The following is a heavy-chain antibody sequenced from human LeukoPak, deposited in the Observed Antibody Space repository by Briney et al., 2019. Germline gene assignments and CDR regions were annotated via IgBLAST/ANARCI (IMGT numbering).Heavy chain of an antibody. CDR2: ISYTGST. V-gene: IGHV4-39*07. CDR3: AREDSSGYVRWFDP. J-gene: IGHJ5*02. D-gene: IGHD3-22*01. CDR1: AGSISSSTYY. Sequence: PSETLSLTCTVSAGSISSSTYYWAWIRQPRGRGLEWFGSISYTGSTYYIPYLKSRVTISEDTSTNQFSLKLTSVTAVDTAVYYCAREDSSGYVRWFDPWGQGTLVTVSS.